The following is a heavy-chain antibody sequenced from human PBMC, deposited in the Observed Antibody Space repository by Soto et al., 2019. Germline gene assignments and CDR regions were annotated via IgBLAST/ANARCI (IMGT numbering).Heavy chain of an antibody. CDR1: GFTFSTYA. D-gene: IGHD2-2*01. CDR2: ISGSGFST. Sequence: EVQLLESGGGLVQPGGSLRLSCAASGFTFSTYAMSWVRQAPGKGLEWVSVISGSGFSTYYVDSVKGRFTISRDNSKNTLYLQMNSLRAEDTAVYYCAKDSVPNQQLLTGPSDYWDQGTLVTVS. CDR3: AKDSVPNQQLLTGPSDY. J-gene: IGHJ4*02. V-gene: IGHV3-23*01.